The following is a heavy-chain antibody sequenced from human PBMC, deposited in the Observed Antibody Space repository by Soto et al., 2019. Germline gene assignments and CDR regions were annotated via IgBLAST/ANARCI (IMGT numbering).Heavy chain of an antibody. D-gene: IGHD2-15*01. Sequence: EVQLVESGGGLVQPVVSLRLSCLASGFTFSTYWMSWVRLAPGTGLEWVATINQYGNEKHYVDSVMGRFAISRDNSENSLYLQMSGLRPDDTAVYYCVGGCGRPICPYYLDVWGEGTEVTVSS. CDR3: VGGCGRPICPYYLDV. CDR2: INQYGNEK. CDR1: GFTFSTYW. V-gene: IGHV3-7*01. J-gene: IGHJ6*03.